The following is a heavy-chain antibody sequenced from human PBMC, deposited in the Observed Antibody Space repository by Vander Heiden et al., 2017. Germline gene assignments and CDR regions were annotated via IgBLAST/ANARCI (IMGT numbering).Heavy chain of an antibody. J-gene: IGHJ3*02. Sequence: QVHLQQSGPGAAKPSETPFPNCTGPGGSINSHYWSRNRRPPRKGLDCTGYAFYSGSNTYSPAIKSRVIISVDTSKKQFSLKVSSVTAADSAVYYCARAGGDCSGDSCYFGIDRHLIPNVFDIWGQGTMVTVSS. D-gene: IGHD2-15*01. CDR1: GGSINSHY. CDR2: AFYSGSN. CDR3: ARAGGDCSGDSCYFGIDRHLIPNVFDI. V-gene: IGHV4-59*11.